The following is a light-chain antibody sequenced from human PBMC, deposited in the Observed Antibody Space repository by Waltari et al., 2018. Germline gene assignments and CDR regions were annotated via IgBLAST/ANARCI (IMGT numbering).Light chain of an antibody. CDR1: QSISSY. CDR2: AAS. J-gene: IGKJ4*01. V-gene: IGKV1-39*01. CDR3: QQSYSTPGT. Sequence: DIQMTQSPSSLSASVGDRVTITCRASQSISSYLNWYQQKPGKAPKILIYAASSLQSGVPSRFSGSGSGTDFTLTISSLQPEDFATYYCQQSYSTPGTFGGGTKVEIK.